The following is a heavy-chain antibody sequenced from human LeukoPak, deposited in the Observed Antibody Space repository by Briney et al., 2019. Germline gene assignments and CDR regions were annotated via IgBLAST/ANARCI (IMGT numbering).Heavy chain of an antibody. CDR1: GGSISNYF. V-gene: IGHV4-59*01. Sequence: SETLSLTCSFSGGSISNYFWSWIRQPPGKGLEWIGYIYYTGNTGYNPSLMSRVTISLDTSKNHFSLRLSSVTAADTAVYYCATEMEHSNGYYRLGSYAFDIWGQGTMVTVSS. CDR2: IYYTGNT. D-gene: IGHD3-22*01. J-gene: IGHJ3*02. CDR3: ATEMEHSNGYYRLGSYAFDI.